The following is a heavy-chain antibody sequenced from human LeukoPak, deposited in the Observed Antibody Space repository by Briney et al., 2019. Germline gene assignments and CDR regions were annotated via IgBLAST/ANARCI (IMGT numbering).Heavy chain of an antibody. V-gene: IGHV3-64*01. CDR3: ARGIRWASDY. Sequence: GGSLRLSCAASGFTFSRYGMVWVRQAPGKGLEYVSGITNNGGTTYYGNSVKGRFTISRDNSKDTLYLQMGSLRTEDMAVYYCARGIRWASDYWGQGTLVTVAS. CDR2: ITNNGGTT. J-gene: IGHJ4*02. D-gene: IGHD4-23*01. CDR1: GFTFSRYG.